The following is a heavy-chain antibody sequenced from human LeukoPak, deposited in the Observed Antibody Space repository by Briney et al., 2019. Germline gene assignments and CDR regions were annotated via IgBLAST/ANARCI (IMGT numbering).Heavy chain of an antibody. CDR1: GGTFSSYA. CDR3: ARWGGWRNPILF. V-gene: IGHV1-2*02. D-gene: IGHD6-19*01. CDR2: INPNSGGT. Sequence: ASVKVSCKASGGTFSSYAISWVRQAPGQGLEWMGWINPNSGGTNYAQKFQGRVTMTRDTSISTAYMELSRLRSDDTAVYYCARWGGWRNPILFWGQGTLVTVSS. J-gene: IGHJ4*02.